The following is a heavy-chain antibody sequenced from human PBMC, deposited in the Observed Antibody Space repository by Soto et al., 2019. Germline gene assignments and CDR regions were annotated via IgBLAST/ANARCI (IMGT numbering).Heavy chain of an antibody. Sequence: ETLSLTCTVSGGSISSYYWSWIRQPPGKGLEWIGYIYYSGSTNYNPSLKSRVTISVDTSKNQFSLKLSSVTAADTAVYYCARAWGYCSGGSCYPAGFWPDYWGQGTLVTVSS. CDR2: IYYSGST. J-gene: IGHJ4*02. V-gene: IGHV4-59*01. CDR3: ARAWGYCSGGSCYPAGFWPDY. D-gene: IGHD2-15*01. CDR1: GGSISSYY.